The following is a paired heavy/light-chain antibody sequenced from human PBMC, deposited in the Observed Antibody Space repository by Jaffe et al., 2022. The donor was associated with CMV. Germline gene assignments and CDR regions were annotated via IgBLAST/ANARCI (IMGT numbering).Light chain of an antibody. V-gene: IGLV2-14*03. Sequence: QSALTQPASVYGSPGQSITISCTGTSSDVGGYNYVSWYQQHPGKVPKLMIYDVSNRPLGVSTRFSASKSGNTASLTISGLQAEDEADYYCSSYTINTTQVFGGGTKVTV. CDR2: DVS. CDR1: SSDVGGYNY. J-gene: IGLJ2*01. CDR3: SSYTINTTQV.
Heavy chain of an antibody. D-gene: IGHD5-18*01. CDR2: IYPGDSDV. J-gene: IGHJ4*02. CDR3: ARGYSYGVTFDY. CDR1: GYSFTSYW. Sequence: EVQLVQSGAEVKKPGESLKISCKGSGYSFTSYWIGWVRQMPGKGLEWMGIIYPGDSDVRYRPSFEGQVTISADKSITTAYLQWKSLRASDSAMYYCARGYSYGVTFDYWGQGTLVTVSS. V-gene: IGHV5-51*01.